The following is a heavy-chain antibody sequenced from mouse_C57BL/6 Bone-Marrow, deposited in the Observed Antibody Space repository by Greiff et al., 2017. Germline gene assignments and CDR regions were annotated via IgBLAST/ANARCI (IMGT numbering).Heavy chain of an antibody. J-gene: IGHJ1*03. Sequence: EVKVVESGGGLVQPGGSLKLSCAASGFTFSDYGMAWVRQAPRKGPEWVAFISNLAYSIYYAATVTGRFTISRENAKNTLYLEMSSLRSEDTAMYYCARDDYEGYWYFDVWGTGTTVTVSS. V-gene: IGHV5-15*01. D-gene: IGHD2-4*01. CDR1: GFTFSDYG. CDR3: ARDDYEGYWYFDV. CDR2: ISNLAYSI.